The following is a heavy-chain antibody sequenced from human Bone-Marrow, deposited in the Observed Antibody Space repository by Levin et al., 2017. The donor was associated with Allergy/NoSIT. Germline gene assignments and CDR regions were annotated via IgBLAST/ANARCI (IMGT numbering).Heavy chain of an antibody. CDR2: IKTTPDGGTT. D-gene: IGHD3-22*01. CDR1: GFSFSKAW. J-gene: IGHJ3*02. V-gene: IGHV3-15*07. Sequence: LSLSCAASGFSFSKAWMSWVRQAPGKGLEWVGRIKTTPDGGTTDNAALVEGRFTISRDDTNSTLYLQMNSLKTEDTALYFCATDTNYYDSSASYTFDIWGQGTMVIVSS. CDR3: ATDTNYYDSSASYTFDI.